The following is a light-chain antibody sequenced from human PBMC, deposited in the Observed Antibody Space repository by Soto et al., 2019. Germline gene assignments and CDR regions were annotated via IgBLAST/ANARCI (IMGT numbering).Light chain of an antibody. V-gene: IGLV2-8*01. CDR1: SSDVGAYNY. Sequence: QSVLTQPPSASGSPGQSVTISCTGSSSDVGAYNYVSWYQQHTGKAPKLMIYEVSERPSGVPNRFSGSKSGNTASLTVSGLQTEDEADYYCSSYAGIDSLLFGGGTKLTVL. CDR3: SSYAGIDSLL. J-gene: IGLJ2*01. CDR2: EVS.